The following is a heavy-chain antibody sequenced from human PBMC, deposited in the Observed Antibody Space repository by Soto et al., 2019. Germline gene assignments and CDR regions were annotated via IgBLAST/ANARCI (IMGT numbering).Heavy chain of an antibody. CDR3: ARETWGFNRAFDI. V-gene: IGHV1-69*13. J-gene: IGHJ3*02. D-gene: IGHD7-27*01. Sequence: ASVKVSCKASGGTFSSYAISWVRQAPGQGLEWMGGIIPIFGTANYAQKFQGRVTITADESTSTAYMELSSLRSEDTAVYYCARETWGFNRAFDIWGQGTMVTVSS. CDR2: IIPIFGTA. CDR1: GGTFSSYA.